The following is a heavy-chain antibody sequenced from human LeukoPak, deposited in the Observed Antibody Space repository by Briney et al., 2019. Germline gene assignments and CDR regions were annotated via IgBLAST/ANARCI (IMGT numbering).Heavy chain of an antibody. CDR1: GFTFSSYS. Sequence: GGSLRLSCAASGFTFSSYSMNWVRQAPGKGLEWVSSISSSSSYIYYADSVKGRFTISRDSAKNSLYLQMNSLRAEDTALYYCAKDAAAARLNLFDYWGQGTLVTVSS. J-gene: IGHJ4*02. CDR3: AKDAAAARLNLFDY. V-gene: IGHV3-21*04. CDR2: ISSSSSYI. D-gene: IGHD6-13*01.